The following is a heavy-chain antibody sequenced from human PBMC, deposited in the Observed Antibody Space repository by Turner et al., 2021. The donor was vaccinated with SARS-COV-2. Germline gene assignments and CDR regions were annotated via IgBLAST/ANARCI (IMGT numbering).Heavy chain of an antibody. CDR2: SYYSGIT. J-gene: IGHJ6*02. CDR1: GGSISSSSYY. D-gene: IGHD5-18*01. CDR3: ARLMDTAMDYYGMDV. V-gene: IGHV4-39*01. Sequence: QLQLQESGPGLVTPSETLSRTCTVAGGSISSSSYYWGWIRQPPGKGLEWIGSSYYSGITYYNPALKSRVTISVDTSKNQFSLKLSSVTAADTAVYYCARLMDTAMDYYGMDVWGQGTTVTVSS.